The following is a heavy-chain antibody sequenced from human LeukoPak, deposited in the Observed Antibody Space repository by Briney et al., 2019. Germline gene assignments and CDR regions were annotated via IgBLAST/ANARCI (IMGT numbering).Heavy chain of an antibody. CDR1: GFTFSSYS. CDR3: ARENSRYYYYMDV. D-gene: IGHD6-13*01. V-gene: IGHV4-4*07. J-gene: IGHJ6*03. Sequence: GSLRLSCAASGFTFSSYSMNWVRQAPGKGLEWIGRIYNTGSTNYNPSLKRRITMSIDTSKNQFSLKMSSVTAADTAVYYCARENSRYYYYMDVWGKGTTVTISS. CDR2: IYNTGST.